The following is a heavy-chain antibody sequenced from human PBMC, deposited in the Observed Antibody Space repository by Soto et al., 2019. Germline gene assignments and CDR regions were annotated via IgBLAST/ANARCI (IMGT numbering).Heavy chain of an antibody. CDR1: GFTFTSSA. Sequence: QMQLVQSGPEVKKPGTSVKVSCKASGFTFTSSAMQWVRQARGQRLEWIGWIVVGSGNTNYAQKFQERVTMTRDMPKSTASLELGSLRSEDTAVYYCAADPPGIAAAGTGYYYGMDVWGQGTTVTVSS. CDR3: AADPPGIAAAGTGYYYGMDV. D-gene: IGHD6-13*01. J-gene: IGHJ6*02. CDR2: IVVGSGNT. V-gene: IGHV1-58*02.